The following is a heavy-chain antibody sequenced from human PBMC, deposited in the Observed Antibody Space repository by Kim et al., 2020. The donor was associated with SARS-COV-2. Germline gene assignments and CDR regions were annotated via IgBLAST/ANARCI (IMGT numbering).Heavy chain of an antibody. CDR2: IIPILGIA. D-gene: IGHD5-12*01. CDR3: ARDHGHSGSDY. V-gene: IGHV1-69*04. Sequence: SVTVSCKASGGTFSSYAISWVRQAPGQGLEWMGRIIPILGIANYAQKFQGRVTITADKSTSTAYMELSSLRSEDTAVYYCARDHGHSGSDYWGQGTLVTVSS. CDR1: GGTFSSYA. J-gene: IGHJ4*02.